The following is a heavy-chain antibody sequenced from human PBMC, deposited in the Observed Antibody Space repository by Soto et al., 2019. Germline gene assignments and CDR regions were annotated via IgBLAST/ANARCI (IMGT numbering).Heavy chain of an antibody. V-gene: IGHV3-15*01. Sequence: EVQLVESGGGLVRPGGSLRLSCTASGFTFSTAWMSWVRQAPGKGLEWVARIKSETDGGTRDHSAPVEGRFTISRDDSNNTLYLQMNSLKTEDTAVYYCTTYDYFWGCYVYRWAHWGQGTLVTVSS. J-gene: IGHJ4*02. D-gene: IGHD3-16*01. CDR2: IKSETDGGTR. CDR3: TTYDYFWGCYVYRWAH. CDR1: GFTFSTAW.